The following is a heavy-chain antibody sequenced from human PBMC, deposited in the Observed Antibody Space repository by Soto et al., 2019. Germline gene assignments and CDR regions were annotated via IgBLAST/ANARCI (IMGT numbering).Heavy chain of an antibody. J-gene: IGHJ6*02. CDR3: ARSIRGPRRFNGMDV. Sequence: SGPTLVNPTETLTLTCTFSGLSLTRTGMCVSWIRQPPGKALEWLALIERDDDDKYYSTSLKTRLTISKDTRKNQVVLTMANMDPADTGTYYCARSIRGPRRFNGMDVWGQRTTVTVSS. V-gene: IGHV2-70*13. D-gene: IGHD1-20*01. CDR1: GLSLTRTGMC. CDR2: IERDDDDK.